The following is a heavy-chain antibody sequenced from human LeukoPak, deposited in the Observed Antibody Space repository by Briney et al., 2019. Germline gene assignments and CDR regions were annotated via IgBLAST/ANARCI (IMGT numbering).Heavy chain of an antibody. Sequence: PGGSLRLSCKGSGYSFTSYWIAWVRQMPGKGLEWMRLIYPGDSDTRYSPSFQGQVTISADKSISTAYLQWSSLQASDTAIYYCARWGDCSSTNCRDYWGQGTLVTVSS. CDR1: GYSFTSYW. CDR3: ARWGDCSSTNCRDY. CDR2: IYPGDSDT. D-gene: IGHD2-2*01. V-gene: IGHV5-51*01. J-gene: IGHJ4*02.